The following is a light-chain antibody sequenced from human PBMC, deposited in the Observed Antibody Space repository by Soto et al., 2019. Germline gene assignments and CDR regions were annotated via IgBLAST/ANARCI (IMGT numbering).Light chain of an antibody. CDR3: QQYTNWPPIT. Sequence: EVVMTQSPATLSVSPRERVTLSCRASQSVRSNLAWYQQTPGQSHRLLIYGASTRATGIPARFSGSGSGTEFTLTISSLQSEDFAVYYCQQYTNWPPITFGQGTRLEIK. CDR2: GAS. V-gene: IGKV3-15*01. CDR1: QSVRSN. J-gene: IGKJ5*01.